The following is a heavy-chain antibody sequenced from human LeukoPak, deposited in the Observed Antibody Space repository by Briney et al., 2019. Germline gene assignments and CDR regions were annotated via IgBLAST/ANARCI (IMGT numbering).Heavy chain of an antibody. Sequence: GGSLRLSCAASGFTFSSYAMHWVRQAPGKGLEWVAVISYDGSNKYYADSVKGRFTISRDNSKNTLYLQMNSLRAEDTAVYYCARDLDYGGNNQLIDYWGQGTLVTVSS. V-gene: IGHV3-30-3*01. CDR2: ISYDGSNK. J-gene: IGHJ4*02. CDR3: ARDLDYGGNNQLIDY. CDR1: GFTFSSYA. D-gene: IGHD4-23*01.